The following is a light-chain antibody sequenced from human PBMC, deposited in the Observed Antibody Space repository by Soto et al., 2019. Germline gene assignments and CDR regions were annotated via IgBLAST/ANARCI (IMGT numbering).Light chain of an antibody. CDR1: ISNIIINT. Sequence: QSVLTHPPSASGAPGQRFTISFSGSISNIIINTVNWYQQLPGTAPKLLIYTNNQRPSGVRDRFSGSRSGTSASLEISGLQSEDEADYYCVAWDDSMNGFVFGTWTKVTVL. V-gene: IGLV1-44*01. CDR3: VAWDDSMNGFV. J-gene: IGLJ1*01. CDR2: TNN.